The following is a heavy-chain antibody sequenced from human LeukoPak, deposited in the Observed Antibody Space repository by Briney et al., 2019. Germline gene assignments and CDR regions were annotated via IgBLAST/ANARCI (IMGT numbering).Heavy chain of an antibody. CDR3: ARGRLVRDASDI. CDR1: GGSISSGGFY. Sequence: SETLSLTCTVSGGSISSGGFYWTWIRQHPGKGLEWIGYIYYSGSTYYNPSLKSRITISVDTSKDQFSLKLSSVTAADTAVYYCARGRLVRDASDIWGQGTMVTVSS. J-gene: IGHJ3*02. CDR2: IYYSGST. V-gene: IGHV4-31*03. D-gene: IGHD2-8*02.